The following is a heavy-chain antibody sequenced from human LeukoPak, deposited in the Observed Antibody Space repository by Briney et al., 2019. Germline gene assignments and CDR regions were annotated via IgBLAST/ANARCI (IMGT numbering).Heavy chain of an antibody. J-gene: IGHJ4*02. CDR3: ATETDGRHYDY. V-gene: IGHV3-21*06. CDR1: GLTFSTSG. D-gene: IGHD5-24*01. CDR2: TGPTGSDR. Sequence: GGSLRLSCTASGLTFSTSGFNWVRQAPGKGLEWVASTGPTGSDRYHADSIKGRFTISRDNANNFLYLQMNSLRAEDTAVYYCATETDGRHYDYWGQGTLLTVSS.